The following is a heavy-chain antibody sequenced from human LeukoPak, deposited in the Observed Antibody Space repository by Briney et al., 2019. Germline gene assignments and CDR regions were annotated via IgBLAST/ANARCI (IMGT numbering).Heavy chain of an antibody. V-gene: IGHV1-3*01. CDR2: INAGDGDT. CDR3: ARGVAPEDAFDI. Sequence: ASVKVSCKASGYTFTSYAIHWVRQAPGQRLEWMGWINAGDGDTKYSQKFQGRVTMTRDTSTSTVYMELSSLRSEDTAVYYCARGVAPEDAFDIWGQGTMVTVSS. J-gene: IGHJ3*02. CDR1: GYTFTSYA.